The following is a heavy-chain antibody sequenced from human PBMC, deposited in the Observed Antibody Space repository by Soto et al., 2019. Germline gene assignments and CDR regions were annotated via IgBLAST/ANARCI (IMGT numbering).Heavy chain of an antibody. CDR3: ASDRAAGGY. J-gene: IGHJ4*02. V-gene: IGHV3-48*03. CDR2: ISSGGSTV. D-gene: IGHD6-13*01. Sequence: EVQLVESGGGLVQPGGSLRLSCAASGFPFSNYEMNWVRQAPGKGLEWVAYISSGGSTVHYADSVRGGFTVSRDNARNSLYLQMNTLRVEDTALYYCASDRAAGGYWGQGTLVTVSS. CDR1: GFPFSNYE.